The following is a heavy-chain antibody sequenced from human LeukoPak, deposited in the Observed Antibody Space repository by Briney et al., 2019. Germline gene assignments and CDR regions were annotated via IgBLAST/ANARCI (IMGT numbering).Heavy chain of an antibody. CDR2: ISSSSSYI. Sequence: AGGSLRLSCAASGFTFSSYSMNWVRQAPGKGLEWVSSISSSSSYIYYADSVKGRFTISRDNSKNTLYLQMNSLRAEDTAVYYCAKDREAYCGGDCYYFDYWGQGTLVTVSS. J-gene: IGHJ4*02. CDR3: AKDREAYCGGDCYYFDY. CDR1: GFTFSSYS. D-gene: IGHD2-21*02. V-gene: IGHV3-21*01.